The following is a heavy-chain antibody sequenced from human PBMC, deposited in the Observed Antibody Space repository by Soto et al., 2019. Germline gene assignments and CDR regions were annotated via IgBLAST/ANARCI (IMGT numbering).Heavy chain of an antibody. CDR2: ISAYNGNT. CDR3: ARGGAIVVVPAAMWRGFDP. V-gene: IGHV1-18*01. J-gene: IGHJ5*02. CDR1: GYTFTSYG. Sequence: ASVKVSCKASGYTFTSYGISWVRQAPGQGLEWMGWISAYNGNTNYAQKLQGRVTMTTDTSTSTAYMELRSLRSDDTAVYYCARGGAIVVVPAAMWRGFDPWGQGTLVTVSS. D-gene: IGHD2-2*01.